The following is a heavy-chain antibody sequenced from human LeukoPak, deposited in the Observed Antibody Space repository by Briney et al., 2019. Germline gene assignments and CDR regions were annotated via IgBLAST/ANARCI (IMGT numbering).Heavy chain of an antibody. J-gene: IGHJ4*02. V-gene: IGHV3-7*01. CDR2: IKQDGSEK. Sequence: GGSLRLSCAASGFTFSSYWMSWVRQAPGKGLEWVANIKQDGSEKYYVDSVKGRFSISRDNAKNSLYLQMNSLRAEDTAAYYCARSRSLWYSSSWYYFDYWGQGTLVTVSS. CDR1: GFTFSSYW. D-gene: IGHD6-13*01. CDR3: ARSRSLWYSSSWYYFDY.